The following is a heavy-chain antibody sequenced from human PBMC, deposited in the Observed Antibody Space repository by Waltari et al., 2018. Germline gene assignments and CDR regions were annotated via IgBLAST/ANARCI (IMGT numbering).Heavy chain of an antibody. CDR1: NYSTTSGYF. CDR2: IYHTGTT. D-gene: IGHD3-9*01. V-gene: IGHV4-38-2*02. Sequence: QVQLQESGPGLVKPSETLSLPCPGSNYSTTSGYFWGWPRQSPGKGLEWSGSIYHTGTTYFNPSLKSRVTISIDTSKKQFSLRLRSVTAADTGVYFCARDKGFYDVLPGRGWFDPWGQGTLVTVSS. CDR3: ARDKGFYDVLPGRGWFDP. J-gene: IGHJ5*02.